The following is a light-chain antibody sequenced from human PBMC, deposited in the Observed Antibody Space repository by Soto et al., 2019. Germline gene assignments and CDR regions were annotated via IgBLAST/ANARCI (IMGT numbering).Light chain of an antibody. CDR2: GAS. CDR1: QSVSSN. Sequence: EIVMTQSPATLSVSPGERATLSCRASQSVSSNLAWYQQKPGQAPRLLIYGASTRATGIPARFSGSGSGTEFTLTISSLQHEDVATYYCQQSYRAPYTFGQGTTLEIK. CDR3: QQSYRAPYT. J-gene: IGKJ2*01. V-gene: IGKV3-15*01.